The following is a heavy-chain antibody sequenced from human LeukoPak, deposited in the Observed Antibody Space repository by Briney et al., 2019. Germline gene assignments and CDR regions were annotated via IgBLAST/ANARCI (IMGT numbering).Heavy chain of an antibody. J-gene: IGHJ4*02. CDR2: ITNSGNSK. CDR3: AKDQNMVATAPFDC. D-gene: IGHD5-12*01. Sequence: GGSLRLSCAASGFTVSSSYMNWVRQAPGKGLEWVSYITNSGNSKSYADSVKGRFTISRDNSKNTLYLQMNSLRAEDTAIYYCAKDQNMVATAPFDCWGQGTLVTVSS. CDR1: GFTVSSSY. V-gene: IGHV3-48*01.